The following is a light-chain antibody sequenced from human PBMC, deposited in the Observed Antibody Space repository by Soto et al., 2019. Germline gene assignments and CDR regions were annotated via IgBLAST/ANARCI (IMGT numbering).Light chain of an antibody. Sequence: DIVFTQSPVTVSVSPGERVTLSCRASQRLSSNLAWYQQRPGQAPRLLIYGASNRATGIPDRFSGSGSGTDFTLTISRLEPEDFAVYYCQQYNNWPLTFGGGTKVDI. V-gene: IGKV3D-15*01. J-gene: IGKJ4*01. CDR1: QRLSSN. CDR3: QQYNNWPLT. CDR2: GAS.